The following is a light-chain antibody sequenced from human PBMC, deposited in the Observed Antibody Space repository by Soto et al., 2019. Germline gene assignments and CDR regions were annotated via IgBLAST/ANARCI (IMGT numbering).Light chain of an antibody. CDR1: QVMSSW. J-gene: IGKJ1*01. V-gene: IGKV1-12*01. CDR3: QQSYIDPWGT. Sequence: DIQMTQSPSSVSAAVGERVTITCRASQVMSSWLAWYQQKPGKAPKLLIFAASTLQSGVPSRFSGSGSGTDFTLAISSLQPEDFATYYCQQSYIDPWGTCGQGTKVDIK. CDR2: AAS.